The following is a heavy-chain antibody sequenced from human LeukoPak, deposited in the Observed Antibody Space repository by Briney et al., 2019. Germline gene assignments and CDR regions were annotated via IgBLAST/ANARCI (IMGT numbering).Heavy chain of an antibody. V-gene: IGHV3-23*01. CDR3: AKDRERQIPLHTFDI. CDR1: GFTFSSYA. CDR2: FSGSGGTT. J-gene: IGHJ3*02. D-gene: IGHD2-21*01. Sequence: GGSLRLSCAASGFTFSSYAMSWVRQTPGKGLEWVSAFSGSGGTTYYADSVKGRFTISRDNSNNTLYLQMNSLRAEDTALYFCAKDRERQIPLHTFDIWGQGTMVTVSS.